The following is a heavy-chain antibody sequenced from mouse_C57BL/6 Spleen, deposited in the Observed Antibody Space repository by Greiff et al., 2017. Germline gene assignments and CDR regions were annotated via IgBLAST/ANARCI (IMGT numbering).Heavy chain of an antibody. CDR2: ISSGSSTI. CDR1: GFTFSDYG. CDR3: AKNYDRVELWYFDV. V-gene: IGHV5-17*01. J-gene: IGHJ1*03. Sequence: DVMLVESGGGLVKPGGSLKLSCAASGFTFSDYGMHWVRQAPEKGLEWVAYISSGSSTIYYADTVQGRFTISRDNAKNTLFLQMTSLRSEDTAMYYCAKNYDRVELWYFDVWGTGTTVTVSS. D-gene: IGHD2-4*01.